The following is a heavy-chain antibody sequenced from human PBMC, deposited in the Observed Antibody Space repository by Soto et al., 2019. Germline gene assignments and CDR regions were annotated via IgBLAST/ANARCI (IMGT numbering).Heavy chain of an antibody. Sequence: QERLVESGGGVVQPGTSLRLSCAASGITFSNYGFHWVRQAPGKGLEWVAVIWYDGTTKFYSDSVKGRFTISRDNSKNTLYLQMNSLGAEDTALYYCATVDNYYGSVFWGQGTLVTVSS. J-gene: IGHJ4*02. CDR2: IWYDGTTK. V-gene: IGHV3-33*01. D-gene: IGHD3-10*01. CDR1: GITFSNYG. CDR3: ATVDNYYGSVF.